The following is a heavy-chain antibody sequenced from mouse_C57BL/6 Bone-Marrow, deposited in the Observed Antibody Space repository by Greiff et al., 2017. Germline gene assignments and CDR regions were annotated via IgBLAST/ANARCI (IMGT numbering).Heavy chain of an antibody. J-gene: IGHJ2*01. V-gene: IGHV14-2*01. CDR3: ARSDDYDGTGFDY. D-gene: IGHD2-4*01. CDR1: GFNIKDYY. Sequence: VQLQQSGAELVKPGASVKLSCTASGFNIKDYYMHWLKQRTEQGLEWIGRIDPEDGETKYAPKFPGKDTITADTSSNTAYLQLSCLTSEDTAVYYCARSDDYDGTGFDYWGQGTTLTVSS. CDR2: IDPEDGET.